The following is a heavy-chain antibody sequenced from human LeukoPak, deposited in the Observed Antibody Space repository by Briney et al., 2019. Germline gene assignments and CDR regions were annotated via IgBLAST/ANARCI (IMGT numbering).Heavy chain of an antibody. J-gene: IGHJ4*02. CDR3: ARGDSWPIHYVY. CDR1: GGSISSYY. CDR2: IYYSGST. D-gene: IGHD6-13*01. Sequence: SETLSLTCTVTGGSISSYYWSWIRQPPGQGLEWIGYIYYSGSTNYNPSLKSRVTISVDTSKNQFSLKLSSVTAADTAVYYCARGDSWPIHYVYWGQGTLVTVSS. V-gene: IGHV4-59*01.